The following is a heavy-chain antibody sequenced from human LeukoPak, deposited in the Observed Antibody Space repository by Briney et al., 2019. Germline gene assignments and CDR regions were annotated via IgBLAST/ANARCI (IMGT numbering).Heavy chain of an antibody. J-gene: IGHJ4*02. CDR3: ARGTRWEPFDY. V-gene: IGHV3-48*01. D-gene: IGHD4-23*01. CDR2: IRSSGSTV. CDR1: GFTFGSYT. Sequence: PGGSRRLSCAASGFTFGSYTMNWVRQAAGKGLEWVSYIRSSGSTVDYADSVKGRFTISRDNAKNSLYLQMNSLRAEDTAIYYCARGTRWEPFDYWGQGTQVTVTS.